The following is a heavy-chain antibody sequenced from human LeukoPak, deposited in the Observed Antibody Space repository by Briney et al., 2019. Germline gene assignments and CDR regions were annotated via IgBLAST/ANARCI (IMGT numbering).Heavy chain of an antibody. CDR3: ARRPPSYFDY. V-gene: IGHV4-39*01. CDR2: IHSIGTT. CDR1: GGSISSRSYY. J-gene: IGHJ4*02. D-gene: IGHD3-10*01. Sequence: SETLSLTCTVSGGSISSRSYYWDWIRQPPAKGLEWIGSIHSIGTTYYNPSLRSRVTLSVDTSKSQFSLKLSSVTAADAAVYFCARRPPSYFDYWGQGILVTVSS.